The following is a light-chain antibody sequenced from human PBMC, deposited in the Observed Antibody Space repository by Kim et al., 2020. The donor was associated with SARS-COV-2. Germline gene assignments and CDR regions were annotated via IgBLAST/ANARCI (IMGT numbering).Light chain of an antibody. CDR2: GAS. CDR1: QTVSSNY. Sequence: EIVLTQNPGTLSLSPGERATLSCRASQTVSSNYLAWYQQRPGQAPRLLISGASNRATGIPDKFSGSGSGTDFTLTISRLEPKDFAVYYCQQYGSSPYTFGQGTKLEI. CDR3: QQYGSSPYT. J-gene: IGKJ2*01. V-gene: IGKV3-20*01.